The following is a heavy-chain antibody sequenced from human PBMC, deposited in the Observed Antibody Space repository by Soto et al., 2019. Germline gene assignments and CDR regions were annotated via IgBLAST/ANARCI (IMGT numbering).Heavy chain of an antibody. D-gene: IGHD6-13*01. J-gene: IGHJ6*02. CDR1: GGSISSYY. CDR3: AQGGGSSSWLYYNYYYGMDV. V-gene: IGHV4-59*01. CDR2: IYYSGST. Sequence: PSETLSLTCTVSGGSISSYYWSWIRQPPGKGLEWIGYIYYSGSTNYNPSLKSRVTISVDTSKNQFSLKLSSVTAADTAVYYCAQGGGSSSWLYYNYYYGMDVWGQGTTVTVSS.